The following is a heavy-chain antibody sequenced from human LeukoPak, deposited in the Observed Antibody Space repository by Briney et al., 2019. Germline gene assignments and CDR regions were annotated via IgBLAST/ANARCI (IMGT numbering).Heavy chain of an antibody. D-gene: IGHD3-22*01. V-gene: IGHV3-23*01. CDR2: ISGSGGST. CDR3: AKSIPPEQWLLNY. Sequence: GGSLRLSCAASGFTFSNYAMSWVRQAPGKGLEWVSGISGSGGSTHYADSVKGRFTISRDNSKNTLYLQMNSLRAEDTAIYYCAKSIPPEQWLLNYWGQGTLVTVSS. J-gene: IGHJ4*02. CDR1: GFTFSNYA.